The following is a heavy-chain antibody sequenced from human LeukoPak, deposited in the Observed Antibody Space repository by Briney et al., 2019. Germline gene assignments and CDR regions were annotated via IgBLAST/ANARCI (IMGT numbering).Heavy chain of an antibody. J-gene: IGHJ4*02. V-gene: IGHV4-39*07. CDR2: IYYSGNT. D-gene: IGHD6-13*01. CDR1: GGSIKNNDYY. Sequence: PSETLSLTCTVSGGSIKNNDYYWGWVRQPPGKGLEWIGTIYYSGNTYYNPSLKSRVTISVDKSKNQFSLKLSSVTAADTAVYYCATSSSAVPEYYFDYWGQGTLVTVSS. CDR3: ATSSSAVPEYYFDY.